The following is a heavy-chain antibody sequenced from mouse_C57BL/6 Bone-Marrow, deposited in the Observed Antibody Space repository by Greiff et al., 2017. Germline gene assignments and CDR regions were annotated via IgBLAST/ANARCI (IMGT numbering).Heavy chain of an antibody. CDR3: AIPPHYYGSSYGFDY. Sequence: QVQLQQPGAELVKPGASVKVSCKASGYTFTSYWMHWVKQRPGQGLEWIGRIHPSDSDTNYNQKFKGKATLTVDKSSSTAYMQLSSLTSEDSAVYYWAIPPHYYGSSYGFDYWGQGTTLTVSS. CDR2: IHPSDSDT. J-gene: IGHJ2*01. CDR1: GYTFTSYW. V-gene: IGHV1-74*01. D-gene: IGHD1-1*01.